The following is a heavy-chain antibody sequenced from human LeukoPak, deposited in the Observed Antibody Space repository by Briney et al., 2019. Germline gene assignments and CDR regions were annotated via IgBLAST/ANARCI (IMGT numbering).Heavy chain of an antibody. CDR3: ASRTLTGDDY. Sequence: ISCXXSGXHFTSYWISGARQLPGKGVEGMGRIDPSDSYTNYSASCQGHVTISADKSISTAYLQWSSLKASDTAMYYCASRTLTGDDYWGQGTLVTVSS. CDR2: IDPSDSYT. J-gene: IGHJ4*02. V-gene: IGHV5-10-1*01. D-gene: IGHD3-16*01. CDR1: GXHFTSYW.